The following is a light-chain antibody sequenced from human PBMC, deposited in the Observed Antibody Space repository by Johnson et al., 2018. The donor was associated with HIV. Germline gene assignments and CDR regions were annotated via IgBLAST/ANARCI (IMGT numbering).Light chain of an antibody. J-gene: IGLJ1*01. Sequence: QSVLTQPPSVSAAPGQKVTISCSGSSSNIGNSYVSWYQQLPGTAPKLLIYENNKRPSGIPDRFSGSKSGTSATLGITGLQTGDEADYYFVTWDSSLSALYVFGTWTKVTVL. CDR2: ENN. V-gene: IGLV1-51*02. CDR3: VTWDSSLSALYV. CDR1: SSNIGNSY.